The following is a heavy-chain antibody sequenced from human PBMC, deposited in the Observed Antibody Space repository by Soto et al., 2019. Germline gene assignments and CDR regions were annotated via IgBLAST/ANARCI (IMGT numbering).Heavy chain of an antibody. CDR2: LASDGRDR. J-gene: IGHJ4*02. Sequence: GESLKISCAASGFTFSSYGMHWVRQAPGKGLEWVAVLASDGRDRHYADSVKGRLTISRDNSQNILYLQMNSLRAEDTAVYYCAKDRAYGPADYYFDYWGQGTLVTVSS. CDR1: GFTFSSYG. CDR3: AKDRAYGPADYYFDY. V-gene: IGHV3-30*18. D-gene: IGHD5-12*01.